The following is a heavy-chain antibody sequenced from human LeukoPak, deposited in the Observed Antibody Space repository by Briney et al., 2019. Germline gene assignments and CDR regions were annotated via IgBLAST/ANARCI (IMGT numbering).Heavy chain of an antibody. D-gene: IGHD1-7*01. Sequence: PSETLSLTCTVSGGSINSNFYFWGWVRRPPGKGLEWIGSIHYSGSTYYNPSLKGRVTISVDTSKNQFSLKLRSVTAADTALYFWARRASMVYQNRGKNYFAPWGRGTWVPVSS. V-gene: IGHV4-39*01. J-gene: IGHJ5*02. CDR2: IHYSGST. CDR3: ARRASMVYQNRGKNYFAP. CDR1: GGSINSNFYF.